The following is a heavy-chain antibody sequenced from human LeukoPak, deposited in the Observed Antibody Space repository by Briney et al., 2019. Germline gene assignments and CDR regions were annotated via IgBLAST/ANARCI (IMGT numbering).Heavy chain of an antibody. CDR3: ARGHYESSGYYFDY. J-gene: IGHJ4*02. CDR2: ISTYNGNT. CDR1: DYTFTSYG. D-gene: IGHD3-22*01. Sequence: ASVKVSCKASDYTFTSYGITWVRQAPGQGLEWMGWISTYNGNTDYAQKLQGRVTMTTDTSTSTAYMELSSLRSEDTAVHYCARGHYESSGYYFDYWGQGTLVTVSS. V-gene: IGHV1-18*01.